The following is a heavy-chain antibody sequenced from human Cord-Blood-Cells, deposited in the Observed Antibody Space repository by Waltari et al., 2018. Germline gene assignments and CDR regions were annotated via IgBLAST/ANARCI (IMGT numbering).Heavy chain of an antibody. CDR2: IYYSGST. V-gene: IGHV4-39*07. CDR1: GGSISSSSYY. D-gene: IGHD3-10*01. CDR3: ARRVGSGSYYNLIFDY. J-gene: IGHJ4*02. Sequence: QLQLQESGPGLVKPSETLSLTCTVSGGSISSSSYYWGWIRQPPGKGLEWIGSIYYSGSTYYNPSRMSRVTISVDTSKNQFSLKLSCVTAADTAVYYCARRVGSGSYYNLIFDYWGQGTLVTVSS.